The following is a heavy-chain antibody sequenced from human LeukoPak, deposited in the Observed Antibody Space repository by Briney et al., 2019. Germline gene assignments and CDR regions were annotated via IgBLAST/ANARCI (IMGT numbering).Heavy chain of an antibody. J-gene: IGHJ4*02. CDR2: IKSKNYGGTT. CDR3: IIGID. CDR1: GFTVNNAW. Sequence: PGGSLRLSRAASGFTVNNAWMTWVREAPGKGMEWFDRIKSKNYGGTTDYAAPVKGRFTISRDYSKNTLYLQMNSLLTEDTAMYYCIIGIDWGQGTLVTVSS. D-gene: IGHD2/OR15-2a*01. V-gene: IGHV3-15*01.